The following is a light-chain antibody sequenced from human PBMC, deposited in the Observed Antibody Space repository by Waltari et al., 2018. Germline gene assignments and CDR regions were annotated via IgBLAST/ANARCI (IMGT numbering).Light chain of an antibody. J-gene: IGKJ5*01. Sequence: EVVLTQSPATLSLSPGERATLSCRASQSVGTSLAWYQQKPGQAPRLLIYDSSNRATGIPTRFSGSGSGTDFSLTISSLEPEDLAVYYCQQRNNWPLTFGQGTRLEIK. CDR1: QSVGTS. CDR2: DSS. CDR3: QQRNNWPLT. V-gene: IGKV3-11*01.